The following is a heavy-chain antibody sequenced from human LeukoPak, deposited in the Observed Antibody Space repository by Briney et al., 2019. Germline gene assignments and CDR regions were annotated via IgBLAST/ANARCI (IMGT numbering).Heavy chain of an antibody. V-gene: IGHV3-9*01. Sequence: GGSLRLSCAASGFTFDGYAMHWVRQAPGKGLEWVSGISWNSGTIEYADSVKGRFAISRDNAKNSLYLQMNSLRAEDTALYYCARGSATMITIFAVSFQHWGQGTLVSVSS. CDR2: ISWNSGTI. CDR3: ARGSATMITIFAVSFQH. CDR1: GFTFDGYA. J-gene: IGHJ1*01. D-gene: IGHD3-9*01.